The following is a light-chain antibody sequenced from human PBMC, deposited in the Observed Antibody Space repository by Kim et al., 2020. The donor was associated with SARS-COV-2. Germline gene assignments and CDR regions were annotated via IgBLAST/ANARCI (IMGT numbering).Light chain of an antibody. CDR2: DVT. V-gene: IGLV2-14*03. J-gene: IGLJ2*01. CDR1: SSDVGGYNY. CDR3: SSYTSSNTVI. Sequence: QSALTQPASVSGSPGQSITISCTGTSSDVGGYNYVSWYQQHPGKGPKLIIYDVTNRPSGVSNRFSGSKSGNTASLTISGLQAEDETDYYCSSYTSSNTVIFGGGTQLTVL.